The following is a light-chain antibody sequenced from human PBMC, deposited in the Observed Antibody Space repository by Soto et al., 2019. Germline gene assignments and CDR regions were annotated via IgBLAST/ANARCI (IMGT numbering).Light chain of an antibody. CDR2: KGT. CDR1: SDDVGAYNS. V-gene: IGLV2-23*01. Sequence: QSFLAQPASVSGSPVQSITISCTGTSDDVGAYNSFSWYQQLPHKAPQVILYKGTQRPSGVSSRFSGSTSGNAASLTISGLQADDAADYFCCSSAPEXTYVVGTGTKVXV. CDR3: CSSAPEXTYV. J-gene: IGLJ1*01.